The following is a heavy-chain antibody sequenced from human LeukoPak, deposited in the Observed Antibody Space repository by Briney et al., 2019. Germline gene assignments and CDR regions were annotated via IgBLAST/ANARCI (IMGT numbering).Heavy chain of an antibody. J-gene: IGHJ4*02. D-gene: IGHD6-19*01. CDR3: ARSSSGLFDY. V-gene: IGHV4-59*08. Sequence: SETLSLTCTVSGGSISSYYWSWIRQPPGKGLEWIGYIYYSGSTNYNPSLKSRVTISVDTSKNQFSLKLSSVTAADTAVYYCARSSSGLFDYWGQGTLVTVSS. CDR1: GGSISSYY. CDR2: IYYSGST.